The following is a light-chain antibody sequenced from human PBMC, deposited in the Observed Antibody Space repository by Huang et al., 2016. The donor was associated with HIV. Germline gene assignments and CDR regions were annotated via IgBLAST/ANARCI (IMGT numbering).Light chain of an antibody. Sequence: EIVLMQSPGTLSLSPGERATVSCRASQSVSSTYLAWYQQKPGQAPRLLIYGASSRATGIPDRFSGSGSGTDFTLTISRLEPEDFAVYYCQQYLTSPNTFGQGTKLEIK. CDR2: GAS. J-gene: IGKJ2*01. CDR3: QQYLTSPNT. CDR1: QSVSSTY. V-gene: IGKV3-20*01.